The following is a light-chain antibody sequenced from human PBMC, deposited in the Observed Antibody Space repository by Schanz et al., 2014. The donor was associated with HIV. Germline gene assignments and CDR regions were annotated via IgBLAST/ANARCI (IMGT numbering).Light chain of an antibody. Sequence: QSVLTQPRSVSGSPGQSVTISCTGTSSDVGAYNYVSWYQQYPGKAPKFMIYDVSNRPSGVSNRFSGSKSGNTASLTVSGLQAEDEADYYCSSYTTRTALVVFGGGTKLTVL. V-gene: IGLV2-14*03. CDR2: DVS. J-gene: IGLJ2*01. CDR3: SSYTTRTALVV. CDR1: SSDVGAYNY.